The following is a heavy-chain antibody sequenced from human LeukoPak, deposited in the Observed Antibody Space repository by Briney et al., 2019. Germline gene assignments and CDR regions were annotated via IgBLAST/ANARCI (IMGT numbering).Heavy chain of an antibody. CDR2: INHSGSP. V-gene: IGHV4-34*01. D-gene: IGHD3-22*01. Sequence: SETLSLTCAVYGGSFNNYYWSWIRQPPPKGLEWIGEINHSGSPNYNPSLKSRLTISVDTPKNQFSLKLSSVTAADTAVYYCARGTYYFDTSAHETDDYWGQGTLVTVSS. CDR1: GGSFNNYY. CDR3: ARGTYYFDTSAHETDDY. J-gene: IGHJ4*02.